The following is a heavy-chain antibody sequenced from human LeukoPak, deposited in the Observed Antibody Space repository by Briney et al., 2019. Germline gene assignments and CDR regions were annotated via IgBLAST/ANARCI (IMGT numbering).Heavy chain of an antibody. CDR3: ARDGTRGVADAFDI. D-gene: IGHD1-26*01. CDR2: IGSTGFTK. CDR1: GFTVSTYE. J-gene: IGHJ3*02. Sequence: GGSLRLSCAASGFTVSTYEMNWVRQAPGKGLEWFSHIGSTGFTKYYGDSVRGRFTISRDSAANSVYLQMNNLRVEDTAVYYCARDGTRGVADAFDIWGQGTMVTVSS. V-gene: IGHV3-48*03.